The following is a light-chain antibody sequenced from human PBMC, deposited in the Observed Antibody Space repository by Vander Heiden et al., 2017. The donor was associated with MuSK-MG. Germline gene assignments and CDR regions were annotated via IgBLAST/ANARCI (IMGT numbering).Light chain of an antibody. CDR1: SSDVGGDIY. CDR2: EVI. CDR3: SAYTNTRTLL. V-gene: IGLV2-14*01. J-gene: IGLJ1*01. Sequence: QSALTQPASVSGSPGQSITIPCTGSSSDVGGDIYVSWYQQPPGKAPKLMIYEVINRPSGVSNRFSASKSGSTASLTISGLQAEDEADYYCSAYTNTRTLLFGTGTTVTVL.